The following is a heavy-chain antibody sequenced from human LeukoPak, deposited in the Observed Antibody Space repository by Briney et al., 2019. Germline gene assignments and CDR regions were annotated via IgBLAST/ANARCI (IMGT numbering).Heavy chain of an antibody. CDR2: MNGDGSST. J-gene: IGHJ5*02. Sequence: GGAVPLSLPATLFTHLTHWMHWVRQAPGKGPVGVSRMNGDGSSTKYADSVKGRFTISRDNAKNTLYLQMTSLRAEDTAVYYCARHPDRWFDPWGQGTLVTVSS. V-gene: IGHV3-74*01. CDR1: LFTHLTHW. CDR3: ARHPDRWFDP.